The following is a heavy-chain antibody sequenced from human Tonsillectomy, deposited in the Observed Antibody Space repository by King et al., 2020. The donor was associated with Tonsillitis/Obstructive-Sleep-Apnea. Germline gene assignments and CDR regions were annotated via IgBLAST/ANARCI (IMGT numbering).Heavy chain of an antibody. D-gene: IGHD2-2*01. CDR3: ATVPERAVVMVPAVPDY. CDR1: GYRFTSYG. J-gene: IGHJ4*02. Sequence: QLVQSGAEVKKPGASVKVSCKASGYRFTSYGINWVRQAPGQGLEWMGWISTYNGDTNYAPNLQGRATMTIDTSTSTAYMQLRSLRSDDTAVYYCATVPERAVVMVPAVPDYWGQGTLVTVSS. V-gene: IGHV1-18*01. CDR2: ISTYNGDT.